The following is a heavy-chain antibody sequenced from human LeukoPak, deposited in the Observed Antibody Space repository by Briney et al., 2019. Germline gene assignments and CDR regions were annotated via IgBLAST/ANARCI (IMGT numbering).Heavy chain of an antibody. Sequence: GGPLRLSCAASGFTFSSYAMTWVRQAPGKGLEWVSAISGSGGSTNYADSVKGRFTISRDNSKNTLYLQMNSLRPEDTAVYYCAKGFSSVWYYFDYWGQGTLVTVSS. V-gene: IGHV3-23*01. CDR3: AKGFSSVWYYFDY. CDR2: ISGSGGST. D-gene: IGHD6-19*01. CDR1: GFTFSSYA. J-gene: IGHJ4*02.